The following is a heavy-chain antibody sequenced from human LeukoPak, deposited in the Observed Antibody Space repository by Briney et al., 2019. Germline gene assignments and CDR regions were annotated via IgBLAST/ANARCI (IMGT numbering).Heavy chain of an antibody. Sequence: SETLSLTCGVSGYSISGGYYWGWIRQSPGKGLEWIATIFHTGSIYHNPSLKSRVILSLDTSKNQFSLILTPVTAADTAVYFCVRMGVSYYYDSSTYYPVAFDVWGQGTMVTVSS. V-gene: IGHV4-38-2*01. CDR2: IFHTGSI. J-gene: IGHJ3*01. CDR3: VRMGVSYYYDSSTYYPVAFDV. CDR1: GYSISGGYY. D-gene: IGHD3-22*01.